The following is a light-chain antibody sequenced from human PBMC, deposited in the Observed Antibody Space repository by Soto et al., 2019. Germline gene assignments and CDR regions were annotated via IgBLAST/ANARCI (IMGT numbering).Light chain of an antibody. CDR2: EVS. CDR1: SSDVGSYNR. Sequence: LTQPPSVSGSPGQSVTISCTGTSSDVGSYNRVSWYQQPPGTAPKLMIYEVSNRPSGVPDRFSGSKSGNTASLTISGLQAEDEADYYCSSYTSSSIYVFGTGTKVTVL. V-gene: IGLV2-18*02. CDR3: SSYTSSSIYV. J-gene: IGLJ1*01.